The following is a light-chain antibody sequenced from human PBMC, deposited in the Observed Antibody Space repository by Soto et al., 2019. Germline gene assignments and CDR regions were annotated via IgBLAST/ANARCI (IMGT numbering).Light chain of an antibody. CDR2: FVS. CDR1: QSLLHSNGYNY. CDR3: MQALQTRT. Sequence: DIVMTQSPLSLSVTPGEPASLSCRSSQSLLHSNGYNYLDWYLQKPGQSPQLLIYFVSNRASGVPDRFSGSGSGTDFTLKISRVEPEDVGVYYCMQALQTRTFGQGTKVEIK. J-gene: IGKJ1*01. V-gene: IGKV2-28*01.